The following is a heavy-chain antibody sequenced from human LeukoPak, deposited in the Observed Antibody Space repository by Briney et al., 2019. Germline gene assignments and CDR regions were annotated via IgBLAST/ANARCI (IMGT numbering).Heavy chain of an antibody. D-gene: IGHD3-22*01. J-gene: IGHJ3*02. Sequence: PSETLSLTCTVSGGSISSYYWSWIRQPAGKGLEWIGRIYTSGSTNYNPSLKSRVTMSVDTSKNQFSLKLSSVTAADTAVYYCARDRYYYDSSGSAFDIWGQGTMVTVSS. CDR1: GGSISSYY. CDR2: IYTSGST. CDR3: ARDRYYYDSSGSAFDI. V-gene: IGHV4-4*07.